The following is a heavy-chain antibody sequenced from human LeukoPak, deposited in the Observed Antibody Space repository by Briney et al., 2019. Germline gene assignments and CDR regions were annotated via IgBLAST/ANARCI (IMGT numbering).Heavy chain of an antibody. CDR3: ARSAGYYLPNP. D-gene: IGHD3-10*02. CDR1: GGSFSGYY. J-gene: IGHJ5*02. CDR2: INHSGST. Sequence: SETLSLTCAVYGGSFSGYYWSWIRQPPGKGLEWIGEINHSGSTNYNPSLKSRVTISVDTSKNQFSLKLSSVTAADTAVYYCARSAGYYLPNPWGQGTLVTVSA. V-gene: IGHV4-34*01.